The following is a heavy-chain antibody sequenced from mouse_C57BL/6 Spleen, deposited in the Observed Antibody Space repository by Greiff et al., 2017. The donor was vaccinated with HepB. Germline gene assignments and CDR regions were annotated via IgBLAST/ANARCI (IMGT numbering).Heavy chain of an antibody. CDR2: IYPGSGNT. CDR3: AREVIYYDYDGGAMDY. Sequence: QVQLQQSGAELVRPGASVKLSCKASGYTFTDYYINWVKQRPGQGLEWIARIYPGSGNTYYNEKFKGKATLTAEKSSSTAYMQLSSLTSEDSAVCFCAREVIYYDYDGGAMDYWGQGTTLTVSS. V-gene: IGHV1-76*01. CDR1: GYTFTDYY. J-gene: IGHJ2*01. D-gene: IGHD2-4*01.